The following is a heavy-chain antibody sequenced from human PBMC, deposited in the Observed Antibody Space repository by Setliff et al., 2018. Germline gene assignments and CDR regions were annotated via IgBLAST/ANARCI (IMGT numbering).Heavy chain of an antibody. Sequence: GGSLRLSCAASGFSFGGHDMHWVRQAPGKGLEWVSYIGESGNNIHYADSVKGRFTISRDNAKNSLYLQMNSLRAEDTAVYYCASAGHSGSWFPFDAFHIWGQGTMVTVSS. CDR1: GFSFGGHD. CDR3: ASAGHSGSWFPFDAFHI. CDR2: IGESGNNI. J-gene: IGHJ3*02. V-gene: IGHV3-48*04. D-gene: IGHD6-13*01.